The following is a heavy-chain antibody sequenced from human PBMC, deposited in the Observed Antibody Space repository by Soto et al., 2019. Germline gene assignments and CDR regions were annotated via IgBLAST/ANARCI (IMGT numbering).Heavy chain of an antibody. CDR1: GYTFTNFG. V-gene: IGHV1-18*01. Sequence: QVQLVQSGAEVKKPGASVKVSCKASGYTFTNFGISWVRQAPGQGIEWMGWISAYNGNTNYAQKFQGRVTITTDTSTRPAYMEARSLRLDDTAVYSCARGEPPIVYWGQGTLVTVSS. D-gene: IGHD1-26*01. CDR3: ARGEPPIVY. CDR2: ISAYNGNT. J-gene: IGHJ4*02.